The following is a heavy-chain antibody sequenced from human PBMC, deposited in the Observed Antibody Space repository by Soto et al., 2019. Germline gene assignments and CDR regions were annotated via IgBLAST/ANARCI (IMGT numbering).Heavy chain of an antibody. V-gene: IGHV4-31*02. Sequence: PSETLSLTCTVSGGSISSGGYYWSWIRQHPGKGLEWIGYIYYSGSTYYNPSLKSRVTISVDTSKNQFSLKLSSVTAADTAVYCCARGFYYYDSSGYYPGGMDVWGQGTTVTVSS. CDR1: GGSISSGGYY. CDR2: IYYSGST. D-gene: IGHD3-22*01. CDR3: ARGFYYYDSSGYYPGGMDV. J-gene: IGHJ6*02.